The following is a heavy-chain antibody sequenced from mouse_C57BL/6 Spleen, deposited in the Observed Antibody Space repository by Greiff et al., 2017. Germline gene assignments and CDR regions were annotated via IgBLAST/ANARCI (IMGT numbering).Heavy chain of an antibody. CDR3: ARGDDYDGSYYFDY. Sequence: EVQLQESGPALVKPSQTVSLTCTVTGYSITNGNHWWNWIRQVSGSKLEWIGYISSSGSTDSNPSLKSRISITRATSKNQLFLQLNSVTTEDIATYYCARGDDYDGSYYFDYWGQGTTLTVSS. CDR2: ISSSGST. D-gene: IGHD2-4*01. CDR1: GYSITNGNHW. V-gene: IGHV3-4*01. J-gene: IGHJ2*01.